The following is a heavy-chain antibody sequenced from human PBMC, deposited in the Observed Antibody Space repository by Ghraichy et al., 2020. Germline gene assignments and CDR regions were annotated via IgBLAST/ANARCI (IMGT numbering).Heavy chain of an antibody. V-gene: IGHV3-48*02. CDR2: ISSSSSTI. CDR3: ARDKVHGSTEYFQH. Sequence: GGSLRLSCAASGFTFSSYSMNWVRQAPGKGLEWVSYISSSSSTIYYADSVKGRFTISRDNAKNSLYLQMNSLRDEDTAVYYCARDKVHGSTEYFQHWGQGTLVTVSS. J-gene: IGHJ1*01. D-gene: IGHD1-1*01. CDR1: GFTFSSYS.